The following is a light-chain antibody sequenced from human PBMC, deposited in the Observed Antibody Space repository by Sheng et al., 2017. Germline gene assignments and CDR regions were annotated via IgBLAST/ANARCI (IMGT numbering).Light chain of an antibody. CDR3: TSYTTRGFYV. CDR1: SSNIGAGYD. V-gene: IGLV1-40*01. J-gene: IGLJ1*01. Sequence: QSVLTQPPSVSGAPGQRVTISCTGSSSNIGAGYDVHWYQQLPGTAPKLLIYGNSNRPSGVPDRFSGSKSGTSASLAITGLQTEDEADYYCTSYTTRGFYVFGTGTKVIVL. CDR2: GNS.